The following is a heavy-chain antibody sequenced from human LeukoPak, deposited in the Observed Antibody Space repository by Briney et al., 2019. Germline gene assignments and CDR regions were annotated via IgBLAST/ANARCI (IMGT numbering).Heavy chain of an antibody. Sequence: GGSLRLSCAASGFTFSSYSMNWVRQAPGKGLEWVSYISSGGSTIYYADSVKGRFTISRDNAKNSLYLQMNSLRAEDTAVYYCARDRYSYGYPHPYYMDVWGKGTTVTVSS. CDR1: GFTFSSYS. J-gene: IGHJ6*03. CDR2: ISSGGSTI. D-gene: IGHD5-18*01. CDR3: ARDRYSYGYPHPYYMDV. V-gene: IGHV3-48*04.